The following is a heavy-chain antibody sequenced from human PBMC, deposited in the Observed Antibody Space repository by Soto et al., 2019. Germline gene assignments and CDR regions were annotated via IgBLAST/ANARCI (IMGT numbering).Heavy chain of an antibody. V-gene: IGHV4-39*01. J-gene: IGHJ4*02. D-gene: IGHD3-22*01. Sequence: SQTLPHTSTVSAGSISSSNYHLGWIRQPPGKGLEWIGSIYYSGSTYYNPSLKSRVTISVDTSKNQFSLKLSSVTAADTAVYYCARHGMDYYDSSGYYYSPYYFDYWGQGTLVTVS. CDR2: IYYSGST. CDR1: AGSISSSNYH. CDR3: ARHGMDYYDSSGYYYSPYYFDY.